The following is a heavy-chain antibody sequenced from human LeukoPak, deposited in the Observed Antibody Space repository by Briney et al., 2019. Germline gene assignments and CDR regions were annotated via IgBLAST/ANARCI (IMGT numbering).Heavy chain of an antibody. CDR2: ISSDGSST. J-gene: IGHJ4*02. Sequence: PGGSLRLSCAASGFTFSSYWMHWVRQAPGKGLVWVSRISSDGSSTSYADSVKGRFTISRDNAKNTLYLQMNSLRAEDTAVYYCARYDCDFWRLDYWGQGTLVTVSS. D-gene: IGHD3-3*01. CDR1: GFTFSSYW. CDR3: ARYDCDFWRLDY. V-gene: IGHV3-74*01.